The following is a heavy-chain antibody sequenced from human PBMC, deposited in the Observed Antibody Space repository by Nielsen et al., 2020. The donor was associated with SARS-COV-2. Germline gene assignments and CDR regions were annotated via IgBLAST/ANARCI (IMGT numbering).Heavy chain of an antibody. CDR2: MNPNSGNT. CDR1: GGTFSSYD. Sequence: ASVKVSCKASGGTFSSYDINWVRQATGQGLEWMGWMNPNSGNTGYAQKFQGRVTMTRNTSISTAYMELSSLRSEDAAVYYCARDTKDVYCSGGSCYSEGFDYWGQGTLVTVSS. CDR3: ARDTKDVYCSGGSCYSEGFDY. V-gene: IGHV1-8*02. J-gene: IGHJ4*02. D-gene: IGHD2-15*01.